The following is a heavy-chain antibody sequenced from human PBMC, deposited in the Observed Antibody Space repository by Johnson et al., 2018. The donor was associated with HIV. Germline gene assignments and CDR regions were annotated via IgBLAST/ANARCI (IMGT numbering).Heavy chain of an antibody. CDR3: ARGKGAAAAEAFDI. CDR1: GFSFSNYW. Sequence: EQLVESGGGLVQPGGSLRLSCAVSGFSFSNYWMEWVRQAPGKGLEWVSVIYSGGSTYYADSVKGRFTISRDNSKNTLYLQKNSLRAGDTAVYYCARGKGAAAAEAFDIWGQGTLVSVSS. V-gene: IGHV3-66*01. J-gene: IGHJ3*02. CDR2: IYSGGST. D-gene: IGHD6-13*01.